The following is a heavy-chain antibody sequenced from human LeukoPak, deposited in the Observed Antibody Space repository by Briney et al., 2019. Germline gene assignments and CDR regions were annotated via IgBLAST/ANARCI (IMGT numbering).Heavy chain of an antibody. J-gene: IGHJ4*02. CDR1: GGSISSYY. CDR2: IYYSGST. V-gene: IGHV4-59*01. CDR3: ARGLELGHDY. D-gene: IGHD1-7*01. Sequence: SETLSLTCTVSGGSISSYYWSWIRQPPGKGLGWIGYIYYSGSTNYNPSLKSRVTISVDTSKNQFSLKLSSVTAADTAVYYCARGLELGHDYWGQGTLVTVSS.